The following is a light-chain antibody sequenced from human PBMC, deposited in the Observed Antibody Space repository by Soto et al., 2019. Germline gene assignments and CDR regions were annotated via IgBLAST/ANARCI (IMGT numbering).Light chain of an antibody. Sequence: EIVLAQSPATLSLSPGERATLSCRASQSINNYLGWYQQKPGQAPRLLIYDASHRATGIPARFKGSGSGTDFTLSISSLEPEDSAVYYCQQRSNWPRTVGQGTKVEIK. CDR3: QQRSNWPRT. CDR2: DAS. V-gene: IGKV3-11*01. CDR1: QSINNY. J-gene: IGKJ1*01.